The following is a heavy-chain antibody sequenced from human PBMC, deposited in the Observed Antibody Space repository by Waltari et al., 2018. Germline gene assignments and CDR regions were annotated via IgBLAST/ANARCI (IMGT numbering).Heavy chain of an antibody. J-gene: IGHJ4*02. V-gene: IGHV3-23*01. D-gene: IGHD1-1*01. CDR3: AKEINHWNYFDY. Sequence: EVQLLESGGGLVQPGGSLRLSCAASGFTFSSYAVSWVRQAPGKGLDCVSALSGSDGSTYYADSVKGRFTISRDNSKNTLYLQMNSLRAEDTAVYYCAKEINHWNYFDYWGQGTLVTVSS. CDR2: LSGSDGST. CDR1: GFTFSSYA.